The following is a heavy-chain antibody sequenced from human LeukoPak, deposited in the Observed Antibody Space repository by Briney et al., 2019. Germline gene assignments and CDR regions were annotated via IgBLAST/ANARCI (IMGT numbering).Heavy chain of an antibody. CDR1: GYTFTSYY. CDR3: ARERGSSGYDF. J-gene: IGHJ4*02. D-gene: IGHD5-12*01. CDR2: INPSGGST. Sequence: GASVKVSCKASGYTFTSYYMHWVRQAPGQGLEWMGIINPSGGSTSYAQKFQGRVTMTRDTSTSTVYMDLSSLESEDTAVYYYARERGSSGYDFWGQGTLVTVSS. V-gene: IGHV1-46*01.